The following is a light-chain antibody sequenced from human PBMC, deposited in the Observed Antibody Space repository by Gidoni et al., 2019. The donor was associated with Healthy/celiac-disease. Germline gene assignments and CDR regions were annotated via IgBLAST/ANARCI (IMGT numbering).Light chain of an antibody. V-gene: IGLV1-44*01. CDR3: AAWDDSLNGPV. CDR2: SNN. Sequence: QSVLTQPPSASWTPGPRVTISCSGSRSNIGSNTVNWYQQLPGTAPKLLIYSNNQRPSGVPDRFSGSKSGTSASLAISGLQSEDEADYYCAAWDDSLNGPVFGGGTKLTVL. J-gene: IGLJ3*02. CDR1: RSNIGSNT.